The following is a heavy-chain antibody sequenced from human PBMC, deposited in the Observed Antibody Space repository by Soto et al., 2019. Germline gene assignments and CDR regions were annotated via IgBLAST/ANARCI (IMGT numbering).Heavy chain of an antibody. J-gene: IGHJ4*02. CDR1: WFSLITSGVS. Sequence: QITLKESGPTRVKPTPTLTLTFTVSWFSLITSGVSVSWVRQPPGKALEWLALIFWDDDTRYSPSLRNRLTITKYTSKNEVVITRINMDPVHTATYFCAHRLGEFGSRLAFAYWVQGTLVTVSS. D-gene: IGHD3-10*01. V-gene: IGHV2-5*02. CDR3: AHRLGEFGSRLAFAY. CDR2: IFWDDDT.